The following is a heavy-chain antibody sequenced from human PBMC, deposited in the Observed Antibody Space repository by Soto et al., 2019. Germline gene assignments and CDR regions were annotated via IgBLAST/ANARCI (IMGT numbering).Heavy chain of an antibody. Sequence: SETLSLTCTVSGGSIRSFYWSWIRQPPGKGLEWIGYNYNSGSTNYNPSLKSRVTISVDTSKNQFSLKLTSVTAADTAVYYCARLSSSSGLLWFDPWGQGILVTVSS. D-gene: IGHD6-6*01. J-gene: IGHJ5*02. CDR2: NYNSGST. V-gene: IGHV4-59*01. CDR3: ARLSSSSGLLWFDP. CDR1: GGSIRSFY.